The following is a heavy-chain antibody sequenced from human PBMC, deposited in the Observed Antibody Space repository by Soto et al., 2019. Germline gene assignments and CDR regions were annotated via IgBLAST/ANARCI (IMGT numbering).Heavy chain of an antibody. CDR1: GGTFSSYA. V-gene: IGHV1-69*13. CDR2: IIPIFGTA. Sequence: SVKVSCKASGGTFSSYAISWVRQAPGQGLEWMGGIIPIFGTANYAQKFQGRVTITADESTGTAYMELSSLRSEDTAVYYCARGEIVVVPAAGYYYYYYGMDVWGQGTKVTVSS. J-gene: IGHJ6*02. CDR3: ARGEIVVVPAAGYYYYYYGMDV. D-gene: IGHD2-2*01.